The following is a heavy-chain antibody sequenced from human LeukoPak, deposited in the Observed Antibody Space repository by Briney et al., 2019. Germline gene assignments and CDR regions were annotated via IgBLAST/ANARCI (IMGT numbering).Heavy chain of an antibody. CDR2: MNPNSGNT. Sequence: ASVKVSCKASGYTFTSYDINWVRQATGQGLEWMGWMNPNSGNTGYAQKFQGRVTMTRNTSISTAYMELSSLRSEDTAVYYCATHYSSGWYQFDYWGQGTLVTVSS. V-gene: IGHV1-8*01. D-gene: IGHD6-19*01. J-gene: IGHJ4*02. CDR3: ATHYSSGWYQFDY. CDR1: GYTFTSYD.